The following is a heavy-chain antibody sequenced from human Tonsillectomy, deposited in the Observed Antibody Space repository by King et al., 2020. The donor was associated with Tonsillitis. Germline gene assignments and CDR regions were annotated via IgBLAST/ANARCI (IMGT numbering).Heavy chain of an antibody. V-gene: IGHV3-23*04. CDR2: ISGSGGTT. J-gene: IGHJ6*02. D-gene: IGHD3-3*01. CDR1: GFTFSSYA. Sequence: VQLVESGGGLIQPGGSLRLSGAASGFTFSSYAMSWVRQAPGKGLEWVSGISGSGGTTYYADSVKGRFAISRDNSKNTLYLQMNSLRAEDTAVYYCAKDRDFWSPHGMDVWGQGTTVTVSS. CDR3: AKDRDFWSPHGMDV.